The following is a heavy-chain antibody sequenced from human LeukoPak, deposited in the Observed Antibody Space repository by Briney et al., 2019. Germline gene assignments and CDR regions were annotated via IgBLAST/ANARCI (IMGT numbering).Heavy chain of an antibody. Sequence: SETLSLTCTVSGGSISSYYWSWIRQPPGKGLDWIGYIYYSGSTNCNPSLKSRVTISVDTSKNQFSLKLSSVTAADTAVYYCARVLVVVAATAIWFDPWGQGTLVTVSS. CDR1: GGSISSYY. CDR2: IYYSGST. J-gene: IGHJ5*02. CDR3: ARVLVVVAATAIWFDP. D-gene: IGHD2-15*01. V-gene: IGHV4-59*01.